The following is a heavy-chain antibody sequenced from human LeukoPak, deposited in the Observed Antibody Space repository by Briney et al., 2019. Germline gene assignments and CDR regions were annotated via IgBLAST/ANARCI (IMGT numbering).Heavy chain of an antibody. Sequence: GGSLRLSCAASGFTFSSYSMNWVRQAPGKGLEWVSSISSSSSYIYYADSVKGRFTISRDNAKNSLYLQMNSLRAEDTAVYYCARRGELPYYYYYMDVWGKGTTVTVSS. D-gene: IGHD1-26*01. CDR3: ARRGELPYYYYYMDV. CDR1: GFTFSSYS. CDR2: ISSSSSYI. J-gene: IGHJ6*03. V-gene: IGHV3-21*01.